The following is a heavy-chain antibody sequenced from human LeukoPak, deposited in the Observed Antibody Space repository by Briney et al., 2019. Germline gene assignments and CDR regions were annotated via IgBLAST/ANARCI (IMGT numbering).Heavy chain of an antibody. CDR2: IYHSGST. J-gene: IGHJ5*02. CDR3: ARVIVGWAWFDP. V-gene: IGHV4-30-2*01. Sequence: SETLSLTCAVSGGSISSGGYSWSWIRQPPGKGLEWIGYIYHSGSTYYNPSLKSRLSISVDRSKNQFSLKLSSVTAADTAVYYCARVIVGWAWFDPWGQGTLVTVSS. CDR1: GGSISSGGYS. D-gene: IGHD2-21*01.